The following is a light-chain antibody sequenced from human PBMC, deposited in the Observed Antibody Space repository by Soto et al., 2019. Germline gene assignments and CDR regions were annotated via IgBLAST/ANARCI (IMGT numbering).Light chain of an antibody. V-gene: IGKV1-39*01. J-gene: IGKJ5*01. CDR1: QSISSY. CDR2: AAS. Sequence: DIQMTQSPPSLSASVGDRVTITCRASQSISSYLNWYQQKPGKAPKLLIYAASTLQSGVPSRFSGSGSGTDFTLTISCLQSEDFATYYCQQYYSYPRTFGQGTRLEIK. CDR3: QQYYSYPRT.